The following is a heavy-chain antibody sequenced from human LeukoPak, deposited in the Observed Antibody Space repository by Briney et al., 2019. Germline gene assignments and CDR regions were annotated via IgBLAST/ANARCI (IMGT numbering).Heavy chain of an antibody. D-gene: IGHD5-12*01. CDR1: GFTFSPYT. CDR2: ISSSSTSI. J-gene: IGHJ4*02. V-gene: IGHV3-21*04. Sequence: GGSLRLSCAASGFTFSPYTMNWVRQAPGKGLEWVSSISSSSTSIYYADSLKGRFTISRDNAKNSVYLQMNSLRAEDTAVYYCAKVWATYYFDYWGQGTLVTVSS. CDR3: AKVWATYYFDY.